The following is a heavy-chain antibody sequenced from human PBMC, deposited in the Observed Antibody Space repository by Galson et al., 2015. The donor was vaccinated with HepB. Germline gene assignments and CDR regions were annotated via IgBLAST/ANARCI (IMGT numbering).Heavy chain of an antibody. J-gene: IGHJ4*02. CDR3: ATESIAAPACFDF. CDR2: ISGSGERI. V-gene: IGHV3-23*01. Sequence: YLRLSCAASGFTSTTYVMNCVRQAPGEGLVWVSAISGSGERIYYADSVKGRFTISRDNSKNTLYLQMNSLRAEDTAVYFCATESIAAPACFDFWGQGTLVTVSS. D-gene: IGHD6-13*01. CDR1: GFTSTTYV.